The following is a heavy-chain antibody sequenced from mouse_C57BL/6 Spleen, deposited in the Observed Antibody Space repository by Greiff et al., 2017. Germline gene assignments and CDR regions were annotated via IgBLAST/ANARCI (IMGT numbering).Heavy chain of an antibody. CDR1: GFTFSDFY. Sequence: DVMLVESGGGLVQSGRSLRLSCATSGFTFSDFYMEWVRQAPGKGLEWIAASRNKANDYTTEYSASVKGRFIVSRDTSQSILYLQMNALRAEDTAIYYCARDGYYVGAMDYWGQGTSVTVSS. CDR3: ARDGYYVGAMDY. D-gene: IGHD1-1*01. J-gene: IGHJ4*01. V-gene: IGHV7-1*01. CDR2: SRNKANDYTT.